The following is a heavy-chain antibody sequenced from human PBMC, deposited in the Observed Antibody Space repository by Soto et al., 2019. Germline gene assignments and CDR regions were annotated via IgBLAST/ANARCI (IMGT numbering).Heavy chain of an antibody. Sequence: GGSLRLSCAASGFTFSSYSMNWVRQAPGKGLEWVSSISSSATTIYYADSVRGRFAISRDNANNSLYLQMNSLRAEDTAVYYCAREIVPVWTLYGLDVWGQGTTVTVS. CDR1: GFTFSSYS. V-gene: IGHV3-48*04. CDR2: ISSSATTI. D-gene: IGHD2-2*01. J-gene: IGHJ6*02. CDR3: AREIVPVWTLYGLDV.